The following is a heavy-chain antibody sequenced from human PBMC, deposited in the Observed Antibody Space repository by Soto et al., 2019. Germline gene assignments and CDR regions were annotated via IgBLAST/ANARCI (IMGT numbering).Heavy chain of an antibody. CDR1: GGSFSGYY. CDR3: ARGRYSSSWFYYFDY. D-gene: IGHD6-13*01. J-gene: IGHJ4*02. Sequence: LETLSLTCAVYGGSFSGYYWSWIRQPPGKGLEWIGEINHSGSTNYNPPLKSRVTISVDTSKNQFSLKLSSVTAADTAVYYCARGRYSSSWFYYFDYWGQGTLVTVSS. CDR2: INHSGST. V-gene: IGHV4-34*01.